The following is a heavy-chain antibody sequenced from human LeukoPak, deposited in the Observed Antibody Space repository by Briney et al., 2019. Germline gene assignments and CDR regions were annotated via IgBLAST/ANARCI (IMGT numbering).Heavy chain of an antibody. J-gene: IGHJ3*02. Sequence: GGSLRLSCAASGFTFSSYWMSWVRQAPGKGLEWVANIKQDGSEKYYVDSVKGRFTISRDNAKNSLYLQMNSLRAEDTAVYYCASLPGITGTTHAFDIWGQGTMVTVSS. CDR2: IKQDGSEK. D-gene: IGHD1-7*01. CDR3: ASLPGITGTTHAFDI. V-gene: IGHV3-7*01. CDR1: GFTFSSYW.